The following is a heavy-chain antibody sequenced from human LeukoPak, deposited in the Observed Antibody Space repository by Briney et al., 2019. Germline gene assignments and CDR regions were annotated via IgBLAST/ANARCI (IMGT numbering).Heavy chain of an antibody. D-gene: IGHD3-9*01. CDR3: ARDRAILRYFDWLPNYMDV. CDR1: GGSFSGYY. Sequence: SETLSLTCAVYGGSFSGYYWSWIRQPPGKGLEWIGEINHSGSTNYNPSLKSRVTISVDTSKNQFSLKLSSVTAADTAVYYCARDRAILRYFDWLPNYMDVWGKGTTVTVSS. V-gene: IGHV4-34*01. J-gene: IGHJ6*03. CDR2: INHSGST.